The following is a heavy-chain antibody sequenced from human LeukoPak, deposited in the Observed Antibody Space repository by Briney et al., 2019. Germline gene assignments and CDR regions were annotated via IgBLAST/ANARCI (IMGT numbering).Heavy chain of an antibody. CDR3: ASRAMAGITGTANTLNFDY. Sequence: NPSETLSLTCAVYGGSFSGYYWSWIRQPPGKGLEWIGEINHSGSTNYNPSLKSRVTISVDTSKNQFSLKLSSVTAADTAVYYCASRAMAGITGTANTLNFDYWGQGALVTVSS. D-gene: IGHD1-7*01. CDR2: INHSGST. J-gene: IGHJ4*02. CDR1: GGSFSGYY. V-gene: IGHV4-34*01.